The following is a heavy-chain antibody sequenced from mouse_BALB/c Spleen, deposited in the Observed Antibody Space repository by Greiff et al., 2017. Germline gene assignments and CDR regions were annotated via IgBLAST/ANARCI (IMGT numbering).Heavy chain of an antibody. D-gene: IGHD2-4*01. CDR1: GYTFTSYW. Sequence: QVQLKQPGAELVKPGASVKLSCKASGYTFTSYWMHWVKQRPGQGLEWIGEINPSNGRTNYNEKFKSKATLTVDKSSSTAYMQLSSLTSEDSAVYYCARFRTTMIFAYWGQGTLVTVSA. V-gene: IGHV1S81*02. CDR3: ARFRTTMIFAY. CDR2: INPSNGRT. J-gene: IGHJ3*01.